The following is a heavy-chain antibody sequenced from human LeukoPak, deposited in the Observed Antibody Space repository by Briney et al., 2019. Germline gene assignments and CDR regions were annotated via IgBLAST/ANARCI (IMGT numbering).Heavy chain of an antibody. J-gene: IGHJ6*02. D-gene: IGHD5-12*01. V-gene: IGHV1-24*01. CDR3: ATDRSGYDLGYYGLDV. CDR1: GNPLSEVS. CDR2: FDPEDEEI. Sequence: GASVTVSCKVSGNPLSEVSLHWVRQAPGKGPEWMGGFDPEDEEIICAPKFQARVTLTAAESTNTVFMRLTSLRSDDTAVYYCATDRSGYDLGYYGLDVWGRGTTVTVS.